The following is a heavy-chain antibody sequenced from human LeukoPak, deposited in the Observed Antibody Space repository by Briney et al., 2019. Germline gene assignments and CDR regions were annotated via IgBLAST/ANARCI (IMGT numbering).Heavy chain of an antibody. D-gene: IGHD3-3*01. Sequence: SETLSLTCIVSCGSISSSSYYWCWIRQPPGEGLEWIGSIYYSRSNYYNPSLKSRVTISVDTSKNQFSLKLSSVTAADTAVYYCARDSPPITIFGVVSYWFDPWGQGTLVTVSS. CDR1: CGSISSSSYY. J-gene: IGHJ5*02. CDR3: ARDSPPITIFGVVSYWFDP. CDR2: IYYSRSN. V-gene: IGHV4-39*07.